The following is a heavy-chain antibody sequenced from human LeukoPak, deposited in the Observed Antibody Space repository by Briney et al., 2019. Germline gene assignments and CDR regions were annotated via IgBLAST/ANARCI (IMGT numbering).Heavy chain of an antibody. D-gene: IGHD2-2*01. V-gene: IGHV3-21*01. CDR3: ASRIIKVYQLLSAALRY. CDR2: ISSSSSYI. J-gene: IGHJ4*02. CDR1: GFTFSSYS. Sequence: PGGSLRLSCAASGFTFSSYSMNWVRQAPGKGLEWVSSISSSSSYIYYADSVKGRFTISRDNAKNSLYLQMNSLRAEDTAVYYCASRIIKVYQLLSAALRYWGQGTLVTVSS.